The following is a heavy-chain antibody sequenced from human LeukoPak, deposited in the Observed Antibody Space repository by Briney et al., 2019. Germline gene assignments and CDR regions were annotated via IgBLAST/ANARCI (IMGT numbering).Heavy chain of an antibody. CDR1: GGSVSSGSYY. Sequence: ASETLSLTCTVSGGSVSSGSYYWGWIRQPPGKGLERIGYIYYTGSTDYNPSLKSRVTISVDTSYNQFSLKLRSVTAADTAVYYCARVYSSNWPRPYYYFYSMDVWGKGTTVTVSS. V-gene: IGHV4-61*01. CDR3: ARVYSSNWPRPYYYFYSMDV. D-gene: IGHD6-13*01. CDR2: IYYTGST. J-gene: IGHJ6*03.